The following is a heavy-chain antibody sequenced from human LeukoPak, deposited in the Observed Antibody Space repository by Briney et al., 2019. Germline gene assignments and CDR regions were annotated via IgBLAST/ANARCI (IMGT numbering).Heavy chain of an antibody. CDR2: INPNSGGT. V-gene: IGHV1-2*02. J-gene: IGHJ3*02. D-gene: IGHD5-24*01. Sequence: ASVKVSCKASGYTFTGYYMHWVRQAPGQGLEWMGWINPNSGGTNYAQKFQGRVTMTRDTSISTAYMELSGLRSEDTAIYYCARIRDGYNDAYDIWGQGTVVTVPS. CDR3: ARIRDGYNDAYDI. CDR1: GYTFTGYY.